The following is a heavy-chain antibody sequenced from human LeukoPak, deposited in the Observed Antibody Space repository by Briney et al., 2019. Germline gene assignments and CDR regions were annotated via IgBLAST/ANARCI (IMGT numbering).Heavy chain of an antibody. CDR2: IKPDGSEK. V-gene: IGHV3-7*05. CDR1: GFIFSRYW. D-gene: IGHD4-17*01. CDR3: ARVGYSDESIDY. J-gene: IGHJ4*02. Sequence: PGGSLRLSCAASGFIFSRYWLTWVGQAPGKGLDGVANIKPDGSEKKYVDSVKGRFTISRDNAKNSLYLQMSSLRAEDTAVYYCARVGYSDESIDYWGQGTLVTVSS.